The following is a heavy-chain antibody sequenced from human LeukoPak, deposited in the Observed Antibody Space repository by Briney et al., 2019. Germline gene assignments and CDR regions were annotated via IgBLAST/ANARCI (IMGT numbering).Heavy chain of an antibody. Sequence: GGSLRLSCAASGFTFDDYAMHWVRQAPGKGLEWVSGISWNSGSIGYADSVKGRFTISRDNAKNSLYLQMNSLRAEDTALYYCAKGSDSSWYRDYFDYWGQGTLVTVSS. CDR1: GFTFDDYA. V-gene: IGHV3-9*01. CDR2: ISWNSGSI. CDR3: AKGSDSSWYRDYFDY. J-gene: IGHJ4*02. D-gene: IGHD6-13*01.